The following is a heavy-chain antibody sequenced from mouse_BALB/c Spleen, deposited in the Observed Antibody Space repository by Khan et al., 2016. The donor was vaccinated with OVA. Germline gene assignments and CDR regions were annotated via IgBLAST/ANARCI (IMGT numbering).Heavy chain of an antibody. CDR3: TLSSIYGIITY. CDR1: GYTFATYW. V-gene: IGHV1-7*01. D-gene: IGHD2-1*01. J-gene: IGHJ3*01. CDR2: IDPSTGYT. Sequence: QVQLQESGADLAKPGASLEMSCKASGYTFATYWIHWVKQWPGQGLEWIGYIDPSTGYTEYNPKFKDKATLTADTSSSTAYMQLSSLTSEDSAVYNSTLSSIYGIITYWGQGTSVTVSA.